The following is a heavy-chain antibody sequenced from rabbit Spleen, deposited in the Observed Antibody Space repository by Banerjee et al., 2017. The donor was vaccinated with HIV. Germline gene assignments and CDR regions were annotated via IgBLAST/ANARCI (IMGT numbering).Heavy chain of an antibody. CDR3: ARDLPGIIGWNFGW. D-gene: IGHD1-1*01. J-gene: IGHJ4*01. Sequence: QSLEESGGDLVKPGASLTLTCIASGFSFSNKAVMCWVRQAPGKGLEWIACINAVTGKAVYASWAKGRFTFSKDSSTTVTLQMTSLTAADTATYFCARDLPGIIGWNFGWWGPGTLVTVS. CDR1: GFSFSNKAV. V-gene: IGHV1S40*01. CDR2: INAVTGKA.